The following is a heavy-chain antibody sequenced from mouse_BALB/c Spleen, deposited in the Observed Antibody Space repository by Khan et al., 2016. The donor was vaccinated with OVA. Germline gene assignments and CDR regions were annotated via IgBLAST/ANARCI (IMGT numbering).Heavy chain of an antibody. J-gene: IGHJ3*01. CDR1: GFTFSTYG. CDR3: TRLAYYYDREGFAY. V-gene: IGHV5-6*01. D-gene: IGHD1-1*01. Sequence: EVQLVESGGDLVKPGGSLKLSCAASGFTFSTYGMSWVRQAPDKRLEWVATVSTGGSYTYYPDRVKGRFTISRDKAKNTLYLQMSGLRSEDSAMFYGTRLAYYYDREGFAYWGQGTLVTVSA. CDR2: VSTGGSYT.